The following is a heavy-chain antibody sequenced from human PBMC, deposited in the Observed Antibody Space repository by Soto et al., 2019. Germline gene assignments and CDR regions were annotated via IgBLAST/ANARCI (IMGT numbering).Heavy chain of an antibody. CDR3: AKEIQGRGATTGDDAFDI. Sequence: EVQLLESGGGLVQPGGSLRLSCVGSEFTFSNYAMNWVRQAPGEGPEWVSLISSSGGTTYYADSVKGRFSISRDNSKNTLYLQMNSLRVEDTAIYYCAKEIQGRGATTGDDAFDIWGQGTMVTVSS. V-gene: IGHV3-23*01. D-gene: IGHD1-1*01. CDR2: ISSSGGTT. J-gene: IGHJ3*02. CDR1: EFTFSNYA.